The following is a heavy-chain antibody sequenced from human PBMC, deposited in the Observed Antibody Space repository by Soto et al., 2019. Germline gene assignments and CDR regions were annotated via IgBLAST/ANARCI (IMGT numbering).Heavy chain of an antibody. V-gene: IGHV2-5*02. Sequence: QITLKESGPPLVKPTQTLTLTCTFSGFSLTTSGVGVGWIRQPPGKALDLLALLYWDDDNQYSPSLRNRLTLTKDTSKHQVVLTMTNMDPVDTATYYCAHGSGWLFDYWGQGTLVTVSS. CDR2: LYWDDDN. J-gene: IGHJ4*02. CDR1: GFSLTTSGVG. CDR3: AHGSGWLFDY. D-gene: IGHD6-19*01.